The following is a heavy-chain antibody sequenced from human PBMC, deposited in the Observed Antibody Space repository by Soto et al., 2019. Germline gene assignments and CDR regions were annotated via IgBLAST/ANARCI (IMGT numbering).Heavy chain of an antibody. CDR1: GVAISSYY. D-gene: IGHD1-1*01. CDR2: IYNSGSP. V-gene: IGHV4-59*01. Sequence: QVQLQESGPGLVKPSETLSLTCSVSGVAISSYYWSWIRQPPGKRLEWIGYIYNSGSPNYNPSLKSRVTISVDTSNNQFSLKLTSVTAADTAVYYCARECTLEQGGGYQYYAMDVWSQGTTVTVSS. CDR3: ARECTLEQGGGYQYYAMDV. J-gene: IGHJ6*02.